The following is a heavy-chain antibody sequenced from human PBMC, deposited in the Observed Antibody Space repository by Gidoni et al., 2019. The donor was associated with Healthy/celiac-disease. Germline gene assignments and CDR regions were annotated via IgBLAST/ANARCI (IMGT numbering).Heavy chain of an antibody. J-gene: IGHJ4*02. CDR2: IYSGGST. CDR3: ARGQWELPPLNYFDY. Sequence: EVQLVESGGGLIQPGGSLRLSCAASGFTVSSNYMSWVRQAPGKGLEWVSVIYSGGSTYYADSVKGRFTISRDNSKNTLYLQMNSLRAEDTAVYYCARGQWELPPLNYFDYWGQGTLVTVSS. D-gene: IGHD1-26*01. CDR1: GFTVSSNY. V-gene: IGHV3-53*01.